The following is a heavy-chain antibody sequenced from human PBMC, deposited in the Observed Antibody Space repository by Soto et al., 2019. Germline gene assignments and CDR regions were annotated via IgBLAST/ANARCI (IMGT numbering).Heavy chain of an antibody. Sequence: SDTLSLTCTVSGGSSSSYYWSWIRQPPGEGLEWIGYIYYSGSTNYNPSLKSQVTISVDTSKNQFSLKLSSVTAADTAVYYCARLDYYGSGSYSLAFDIWGQGTMVTVSS. V-gene: IGHV4-59*01. CDR1: GGSSSSYY. CDR2: IYYSGST. J-gene: IGHJ3*02. D-gene: IGHD3-10*01. CDR3: ARLDYYGSGSYSLAFDI.